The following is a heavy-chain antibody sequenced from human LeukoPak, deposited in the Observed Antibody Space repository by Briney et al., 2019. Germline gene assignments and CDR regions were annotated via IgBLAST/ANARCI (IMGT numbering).Heavy chain of an antibody. CDR3: ARQYSSSWYEVPSVFDY. CDR1: GGSISSGSYY. D-gene: IGHD6-13*01. CDR2: IYTSGST. Sequence: SETLSLTCTVSGGSISSGSYYWSWIRQPAGKGLEWIGRIYTSGSTNYNPSLKSRVTISVDTSKNQFSLKLSSVTAADTAVYYCARQYSSSWYEVPSVFDYWGQGTLVTVSS. V-gene: IGHV4-61*02. J-gene: IGHJ4*02.